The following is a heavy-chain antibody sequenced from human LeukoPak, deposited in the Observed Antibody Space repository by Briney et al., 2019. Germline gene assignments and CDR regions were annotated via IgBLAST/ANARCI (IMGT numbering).Heavy chain of an antibody. CDR2: IYHSGST. CDR1: GGSISSGGYS. CDR3: ASLQGGY. V-gene: IGHV4-30-2*01. J-gene: IGHJ4*02. D-gene: IGHD4-11*01. Sequence: PSETLSLTCAVSGGSISSGGYSWSWIRQPPGKGLEWIGYIYHSGSTYYNPSLKSRVTISVDRSKNQFSLKLSSVTPADTAVYYCASLQGGYWGQETLVTVSS.